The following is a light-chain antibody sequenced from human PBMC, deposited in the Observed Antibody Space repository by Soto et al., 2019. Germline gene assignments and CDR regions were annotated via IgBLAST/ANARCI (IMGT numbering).Light chain of an antibody. Sequence: EIVMTQSPATLSVSPGERVTLSYRASQSVSNNLAWYQQKPGQAPRLLIYGATATATGIPARFSGSGSGTEFTLTISSLQSEDFAVYYCQQHNDWPLTFGGGTKVEIK. CDR3: QQHNDWPLT. V-gene: IGKV3-15*01. CDR1: QSVSNN. CDR2: GAT. J-gene: IGKJ4*01.